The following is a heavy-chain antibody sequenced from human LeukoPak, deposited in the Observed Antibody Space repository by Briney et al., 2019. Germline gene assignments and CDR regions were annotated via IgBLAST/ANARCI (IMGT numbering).Heavy chain of an antibody. Sequence: ASVKVSCKASGYTFTNYYIYWVRQAPGQGLEWMGIINPSGGSTKYAQEFQGRVTMTRDTSTSTVYMELSSLRSDDTAVYYCARAYYYDSGGYYPGGDYWGQGTLVTVSS. D-gene: IGHD3-22*01. CDR1: GYTFTNYY. V-gene: IGHV1-46*01. CDR3: ARAYYYDSGGYYPGGDY. CDR2: INPSGGST. J-gene: IGHJ4*02.